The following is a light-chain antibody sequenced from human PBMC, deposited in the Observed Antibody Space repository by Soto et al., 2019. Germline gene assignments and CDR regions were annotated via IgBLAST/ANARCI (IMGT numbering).Light chain of an antibody. V-gene: IGKV1-39*01. CDR1: QSISSX. Sequence: DIQMTQSPSSLSASVGDRVTITCRASQSISSXLXWYQQKPGKAPKLLIYAASSLQSGVPSRFSGXGXGTXXXLTISSLQPEDFATYYCQQSYSTSSITFGQGTRLEIK. CDR3: QQSYSTSSIT. CDR2: AAS. J-gene: IGKJ5*01.